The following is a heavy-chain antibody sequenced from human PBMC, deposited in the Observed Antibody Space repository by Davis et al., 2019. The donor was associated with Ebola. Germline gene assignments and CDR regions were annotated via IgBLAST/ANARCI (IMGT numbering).Heavy chain of an antibody. Sequence: GESLKISCAASGITFTNYALHWVRQAPGKGLQWLAVISYDGNNQYYVDSVRGRFTISRDNSKNTLYLQMNSLRAEDTAVYYCARESFDYWGQGTLVTVSS. J-gene: IGHJ4*02. CDR1: GITFTNYA. CDR2: ISYDGNNQ. V-gene: IGHV3-30*04. CDR3: ARESFDY.